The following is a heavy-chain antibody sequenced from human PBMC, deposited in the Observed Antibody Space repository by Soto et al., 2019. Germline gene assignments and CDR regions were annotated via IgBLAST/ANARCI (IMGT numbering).Heavy chain of an antibody. V-gene: IGHV1-69*02. D-gene: IGHD5-12*01. J-gene: IGHJ4*02. CDR3: ASGAMATIFDY. CDR2: IIPILGIA. Sequence: GASVNVSCKASGGTFSSYTISWVRQAPGQGLEWMRRIIPILGIANYAQKFQGRVTITADKSTSTAYMELSSLRSEDTAVYYCASGAMATIFDYWGQGTLVTVSS. CDR1: GGTFSSYT.